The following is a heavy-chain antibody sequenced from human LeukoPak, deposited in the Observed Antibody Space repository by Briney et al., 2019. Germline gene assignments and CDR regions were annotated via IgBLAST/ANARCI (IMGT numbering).Heavy chain of an antibody. CDR1: GFTFSSYS. CDR2: IYSGGST. V-gene: IGHV3-66*01. CDR3: ARGELLYAHGMDV. J-gene: IGHJ6*02. D-gene: IGHD3-10*01. Sequence: GGSLRLSCAASGFTFSSYSMSWVRQAPGKGLEWVSVIYSGGSTYYADSVRGRFTISRDNSKNTLYLQMNSLRAEDTAVYYCARGELLYAHGMDVWGQGTTVTVSS.